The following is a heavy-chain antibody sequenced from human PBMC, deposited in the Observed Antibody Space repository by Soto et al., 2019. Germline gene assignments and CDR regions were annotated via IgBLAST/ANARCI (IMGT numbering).Heavy chain of an antibody. CDR3: ARDNGVSGPSGFDP. CDR2: IIPIFGTA. D-gene: IGHD1-26*01. Sequence: GASVKVSCKASGGTFSSYAISWVRQAPGQGLEWMGGIIPIFGTANYAQKFQGRVTIIADESTSTAYMELSSLRSEDTAVYYRARDNGVSGPSGFDPWGQGTLVTVSS. V-gene: IGHV1-69*13. CDR1: GGTFSSYA. J-gene: IGHJ5*02.